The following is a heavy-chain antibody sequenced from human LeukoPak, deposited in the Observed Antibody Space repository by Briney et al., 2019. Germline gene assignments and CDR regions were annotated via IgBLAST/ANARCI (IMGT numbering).Heavy chain of an antibody. D-gene: IGHD6-19*01. V-gene: IGHV3-7*01. CDR1: EFTFSSYW. CDR2: IKQDGSEK. J-gene: IGHJ6*02. Sequence: GGSLRLSCTASEFTFSSYWMSWVRQAPGKGLEWVANIKQDGSEKDYVDSVKGRFTISRDNAKNSLYLQMNSLRAEDTAVYYCARGGSSGWYNPYYYYYGMDVWGQGTTVTVSS. CDR3: ARGGSSGWYNPYYYYYGMDV.